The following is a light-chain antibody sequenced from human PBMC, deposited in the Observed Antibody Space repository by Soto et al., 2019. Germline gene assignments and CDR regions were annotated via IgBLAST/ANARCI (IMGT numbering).Light chain of an antibody. CDR1: QSVSSY. J-gene: IGKJ1*01. CDR3: QQRSSWPST. V-gene: IGKV3-11*01. CDR2: DAS. Sequence: EIVLTQSPATLSLSPGERATLSCRASQSVSSYLAWYQQKPGQAPRLLIYDASNRATGIPARFTGSGSGTDFTLTLSSLEPEDFAVYYCQQRSSWPSTFGQGTKVEIK.